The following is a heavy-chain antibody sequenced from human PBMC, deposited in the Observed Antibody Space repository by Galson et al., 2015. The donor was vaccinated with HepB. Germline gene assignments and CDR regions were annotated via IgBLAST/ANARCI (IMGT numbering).Heavy chain of an antibody. D-gene: IGHD1-26*01. CDR3: ARTVPGAYKAVAFSLDD. V-gene: IGHV3-48*01. Sequence: SLRLSCEASGFTFSSYSMNWVRQAPGKGLEWVSYISSSSSTIYYADSVKGRFTISRDNAKNSLYLQMNSLRAEDTAVYYCARTVPGAYKAVAFSLDDWGQGTLVTVSS. J-gene: IGHJ4*02. CDR1: GFTFSSYS. CDR2: ISSSSSTI.